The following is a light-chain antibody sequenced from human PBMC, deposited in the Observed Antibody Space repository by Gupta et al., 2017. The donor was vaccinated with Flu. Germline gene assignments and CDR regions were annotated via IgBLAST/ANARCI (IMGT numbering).Light chain of an antibody. CDR1: QSISSN. CDR2: GAS. V-gene: IGKV3-15*01. Sequence: ATLSVSPGERATLSCRASQSISSNLAWYQQKPGQAPRLLIYGASTRATGIPARFSGSGSGTEFTLTISSRQSEDFAVYYCQHYSNWPPYTFGQGTKLEIK. CDR3: QHYSNWPPYT. J-gene: IGKJ2*01.